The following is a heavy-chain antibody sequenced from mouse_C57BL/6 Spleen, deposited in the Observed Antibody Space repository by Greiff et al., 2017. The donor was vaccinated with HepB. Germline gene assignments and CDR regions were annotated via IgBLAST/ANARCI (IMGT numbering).Heavy chain of an antibody. V-gene: IGHV1-80*01. J-gene: IGHJ4*01. CDR3: ARWVVVAPDAMDY. D-gene: IGHD1-1*01. CDR1: GYAFSSYW. CDR2: IYPGDGDT. Sequence: QVHVKQSGAELVKPGASVKISCKASGYAFSSYWMNWVKQRPGKGLEWIGQIYPGDGDTNYNGKFKGKATLTADKSSSTAYMQLSSLTSEDSAVYFCARWVVVAPDAMDYWGQGTSVTVSS.